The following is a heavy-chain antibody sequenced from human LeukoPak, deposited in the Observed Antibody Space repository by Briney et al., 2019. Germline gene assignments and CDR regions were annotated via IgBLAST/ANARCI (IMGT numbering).Heavy chain of an antibody. J-gene: IGHJ4*02. D-gene: IGHD1-7*01. CDR2: ISYDGSNK. V-gene: IGHV3-30-3*01. Sequence: PGRSLRLSCAASGFTFSSYAMHWVRQAPGKGLEWVAVISYDGSNKYYADSVKGRFTISRDNSKNTLYLQMNSLRAEDTAVYYCARDFRRQNWNYRGYYFDYWGQGTLVTVSS. CDR3: ARDFRRQNWNYRGYYFDY. CDR1: GFTFSSYA.